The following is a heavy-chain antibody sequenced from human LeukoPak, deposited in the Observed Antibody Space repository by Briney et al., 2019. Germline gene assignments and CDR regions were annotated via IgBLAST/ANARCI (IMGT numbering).Heavy chain of an antibody. J-gene: IGHJ3*02. CDR1: GFTFSSYA. CDR2: ISGSGGST. D-gene: IGHD2-2*01. CDR3: AKDHCSSTSCPKWI. V-gene: IGHV3-23*01. Sequence: PGGSLRLSCAASGFTFSSYAMSWVRQAPGRGLEWVSAISGSGGSTYYADSVKGRFTISRDNSKNTLYLQMNSLRAEDTAVYYCAKDHCSSTSCPKWIWGQGTMVTVSS.